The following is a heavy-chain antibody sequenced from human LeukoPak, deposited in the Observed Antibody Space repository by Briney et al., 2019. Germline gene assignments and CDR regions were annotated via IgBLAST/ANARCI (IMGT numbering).Heavy chain of an antibody. D-gene: IGHD6-13*01. CDR1: GYTFTGYY. CDR2: INPNSGGT. Sequence: ASVKVSCTASGYTFTGYYMHWVRQAPGQGLEWMGWINPNSGGTNYAQKFQGWVTMTRDTSISTAYMELSRLRSDDTAVYYCARGTAAGTPPIFDYWGQGTLVTVSS. J-gene: IGHJ4*02. CDR3: ARGTAAGTPPIFDY. V-gene: IGHV1-2*04.